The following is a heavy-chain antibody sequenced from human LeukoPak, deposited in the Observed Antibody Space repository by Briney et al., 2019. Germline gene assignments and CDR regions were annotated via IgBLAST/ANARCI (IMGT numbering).Heavy chain of an antibody. CDR2: IKQDGSET. Sequence: GGSLRLSCAASGFIFGTYWISWVRQPPGKRLEWVANIKQDGSETYYVDSVKGRFTMSRDNAKNLLYLQMNRLRAEDTAVYYCVREFRYGDFDYWGQGTLVIVSS. D-gene: IGHD4-17*01. V-gene: IGHV3-7*03. CDR1: GFIFGTYW. CDR3: VREFRYGDFDY. J-gene: IGHJ4*01.